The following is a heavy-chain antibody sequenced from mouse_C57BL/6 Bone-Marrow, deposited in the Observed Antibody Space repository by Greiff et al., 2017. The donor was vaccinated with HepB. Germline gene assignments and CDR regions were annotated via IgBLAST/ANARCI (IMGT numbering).Heavy chain of an antibody. J-gene: IGHJ4*01. CDR3: ARRDYYYGSRGYAMDY. CDR1: GFNIKNTY. CDR2: IDPANGNT. Sequence: DVQLVESVAELVRPGASVKLSCTASGFNIKNTYMHWVKQRPEQGLEWIGRIDPANGNTKYAPKFQGKATITADTSSNTAFLQLSSLTSEDTAIYYCARRDYYYGSRGYAMDYRGQGTSVTVSS. D-gene: IGHD1-1*01. V-gene: IGHV14-3*01.